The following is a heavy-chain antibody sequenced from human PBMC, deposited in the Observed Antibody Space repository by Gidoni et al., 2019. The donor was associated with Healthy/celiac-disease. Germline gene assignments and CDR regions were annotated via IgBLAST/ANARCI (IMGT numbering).Heavy chain of an antibody. CDR2: ICYSGRT. J-gene: IGHJ5*02. V-gene: IGHV4-31*03. Sequence: VQLQESGQGLVKPPQTLSRLCTVSGGPIRRGGYYWSWIRQHPGQDLEWIGSICYSGRTYYNPSLKSRVTISVDTSKNQISLKLSSVTAAAAAMYYCARGNDSSGYYPNWFDPWGQGTLVTVSS. D-gene: IGHD3-22*01. CDR3: ARGNDSSGYYPNWFDP. CDR1: GGPIRRGGYY.